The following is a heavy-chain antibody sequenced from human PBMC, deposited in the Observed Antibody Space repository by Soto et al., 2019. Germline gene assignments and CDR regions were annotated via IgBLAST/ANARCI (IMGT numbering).Heavy chain of an antibody. CDR3: ARDIGSSDFVRIFGLDY. Sequence: GGSLRLSCAASGFTFSSYWMSWVRQAPGKGLEWVANMNQDGSQNFYVDSVKGRFTISRDNAKNSLYLQMNSLRDEDTAVYYCARDIGSSDFVRIFGLDYWGQGTLVTVSS. V-gene: IGHV3-7*01. CDR1: GFTFSSYW. D-gene: IGHD2-15*01. J-gene: IGHJ4*02. CDR2: MNQDGSQN.